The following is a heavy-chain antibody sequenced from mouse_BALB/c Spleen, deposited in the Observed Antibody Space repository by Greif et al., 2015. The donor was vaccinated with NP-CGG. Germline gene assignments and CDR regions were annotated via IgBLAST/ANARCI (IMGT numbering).Heavy chain of an antibody. CDR3: ARDYDYYYAMDY. J-gene: IGHJ4*01. CDR2: ISYDGSN. CDR1: GYSITSGYY. D-gene: IGHD2-4*01. Sequence: ESGPGLVKPSQSLSLTCSVTGYSITSGYYWNWIRQFPGNKLEWMGYISYDGSNNYNPSLKNRISITRDTSKNQFFLKLNSVTTEDTATYYCARDYDYYYAMDYWGQGTSVTVSS. V-gene: IGHV3-6*02.